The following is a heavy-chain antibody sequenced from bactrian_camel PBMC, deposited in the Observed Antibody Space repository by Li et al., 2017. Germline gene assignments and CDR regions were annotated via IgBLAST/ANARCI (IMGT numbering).Heavy chain of an antibody. CDR3: VRDADDGTLFDDFGY. D-gene: IGHD6*01. V-gene: IGHV3S1*01. CDR1: GISVSTYY. Sequence: HVQLVESGGGLVQPGGSLRLSCTASGISVSTYYSTWVRQAPGKGLEWVADINAGGTRTYYADSVKGRFTISKDIPRNTLYLQLNSLKSEDTAVYHCVRDADDGTLFDDFGYWGQGTQVTVS. J-gene: IGHJ6*01. CDR2: INAGGTRT.